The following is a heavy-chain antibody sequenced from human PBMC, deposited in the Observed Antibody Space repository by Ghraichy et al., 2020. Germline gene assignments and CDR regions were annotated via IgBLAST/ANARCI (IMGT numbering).Heavy chain of an antibody. CDR2: INHSGST. CDR1: GGSFSGYY. J-gene: IGHJ4*02. CDR3: ARGLDYYDSSGFSDY. D-gene: IGHD3-22*01. Sequence: TLSLTCAVYGGSFSGYYWSWIRQPPGKGLEWIGEINHSGSTNYNPSLKSRVTISVDTSKNQFSLKLSSVTAADTAVYYCARGLDYYDSSGFSDYWGQGTLVTVSS. V-gene: IGHV4-34*01.